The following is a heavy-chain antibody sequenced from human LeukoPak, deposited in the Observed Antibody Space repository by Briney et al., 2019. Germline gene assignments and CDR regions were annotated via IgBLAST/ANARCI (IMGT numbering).Heavy chain of an antibody. D-gene: IGHD1-26*01. J-gene: IGHJ4*02. CDR2: IYYTGIT. CDR3: ARRWGRGCYFDL. Sequence: PSETLSLTCTVSGGSTSSYYWGWIRQPPGKGLEWIGYIYYTGITNYNPSLKSRVTISVDTSNNQFSLKLTSVTAADTAVYYCARRWGRGCYFDLWGQGTLVTVSS. CDR1: GGSTSSYY. V-gene: IGHV4-59*08.